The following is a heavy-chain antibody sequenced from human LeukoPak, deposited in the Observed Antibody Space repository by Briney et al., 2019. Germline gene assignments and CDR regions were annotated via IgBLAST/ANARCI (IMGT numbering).Heavy chain of an antibody. V-gene: IGHV3-21*01. D-gene: IGHD3-10*01. CDR2: ISSSSSYI. Sequence: GGSLRLSCAASGFTFSSYSMNWVRQAPGKGLEWVSSISSSSSYIYYADSVKGRFTISRDNAKNSLYLQMNSLRAEDTAVYYCASENIPNSYYYGSGSRDAFDIWGQGTMVTVSS. CDR3: ASENIPNSYYYGSGSRDAFDI. CDR1: GFTFSSYS. J-gene: IGHJ3*02.